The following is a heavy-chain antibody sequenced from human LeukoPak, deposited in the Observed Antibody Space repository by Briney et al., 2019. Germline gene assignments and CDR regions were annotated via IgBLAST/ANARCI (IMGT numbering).Heavy chain of an antibody. CDR3: ARHAWLGSGWEVPIHYFDY. J-gene: IGHJ4*02. D-gene: IGHD6-19*01. V-gene: IGHV4-59*08. Sequence: SETLSLTCTVSGGSISSYYWSWIRQTPGKGLEWIGYIYYSGSTNYNPSLKSRVTISVDTSKNQFSLKLSSVTAADTAVYYCARHAWLGSGWEVPIHYFDYWGQGTLVTVSS. CDR1: GGSISSYY. CDR2: IYYSGST.